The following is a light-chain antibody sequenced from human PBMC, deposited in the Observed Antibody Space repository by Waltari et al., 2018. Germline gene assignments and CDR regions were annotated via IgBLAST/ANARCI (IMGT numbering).Light chain of an antibody. J-gene: IGLJ2*01. CDR3: CSYAGSYTSL. Sequence: QSALTQPRSVSGSPGQSVTISCTGTSSDVGGYNYVSWYQQHPGKAPKLMIYDVSKRPSGVPDRFSGSKSGNTASLTSSGLRAEDEADYYCCSYAGSYTSLFGGGTKLTVL. CDR1: SSDVGGYNY. CDR2: DVS. V-gene: IGLV2-11*01.